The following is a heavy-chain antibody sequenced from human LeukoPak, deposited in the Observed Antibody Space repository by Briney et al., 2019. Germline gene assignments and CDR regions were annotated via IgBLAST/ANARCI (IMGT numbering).Heavy chain of an antibody. CDR3: VKDIGYSGYVPRTFEN. J-gene: IGHJ4*02. CDR1: GFTFDDYA. CDR2: ISGGGDTT. Sequence: GGSLRLSCAPSGFTFDDYAMRWVRHAPGKGLEWVSLISGGGDTTYYADSVKGRFTISRDNAKNSLYLQMSSLRTEDTAFYYCVKDIGYSGYVPRTFENWGQGTLVTVAS. D-gene: IGHD1-26*01. V-gene: IGHV3-43*02.